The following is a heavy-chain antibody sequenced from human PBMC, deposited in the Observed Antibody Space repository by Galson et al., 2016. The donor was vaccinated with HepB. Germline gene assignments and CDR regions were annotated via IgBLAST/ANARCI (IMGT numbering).Heavy chain of an antibody. CDR1: GDSVSSDSAA. J-gene: IGHJ4*02. Sequence: CAISGDSVSSDSAAWDWLRQSPSRGLGWLGRTYYRSKWYTDCPESVKGRVTINPDTSKNQFSLQLNSVTPEDTAVYYCAVGHVGTAEDLPFDYWGQGTLVTVSS. CDR3: AVGHVGTAEDLPFDY. V-gene: IGHV6-1*01. CDR2: TYYRSKWYT. D-gene: IGHD7-27*01.